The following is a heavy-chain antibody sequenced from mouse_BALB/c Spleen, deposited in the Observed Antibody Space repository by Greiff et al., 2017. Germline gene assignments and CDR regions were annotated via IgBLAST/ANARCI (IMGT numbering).Heavy chain of an antibody. CDR2: IDPANGNT. CDR1: GFNIKDTY. D-gene: IGHD1-1*01. J-gene: IGHJ4*01. CDR3: SLLLRGYYYAMDY. V-gene: IGHV14-3*02. Sequence: VHVKQSGAELVKPGASVKLSCTASGFNIKDTYMHWVKQRPEQGLEWIGRIDPANGNTKYDPKFQGKATITADTSSNTAYLQLSSLTSEDTAVYYCSLLLRGYYYAMDYWGQGTSVTVSS.